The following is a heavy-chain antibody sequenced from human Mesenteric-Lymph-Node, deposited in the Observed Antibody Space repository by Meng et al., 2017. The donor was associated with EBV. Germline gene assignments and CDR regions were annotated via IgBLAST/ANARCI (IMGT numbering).Heavy chain of an antibody. V-gene: IGHV4-34*01. CDR3: ARGAIFGIVITYFDY. CDR2: ISQSGDT. D-gene: IGHD3-3*02. CDR1: GGSFSGYH. J-gene: IGHJ4*02. Sequence: QVQLHSGGAGLLEPSETLSLTCEASGGSFSGYHWSWIRQPPGKGLEYIGEISQSGDTTYNPSLKSRVTISVDRSRNQFSLKMASVTAADTAVYYCARGAIFGIVITYFDYWSQGTLVTVSS.